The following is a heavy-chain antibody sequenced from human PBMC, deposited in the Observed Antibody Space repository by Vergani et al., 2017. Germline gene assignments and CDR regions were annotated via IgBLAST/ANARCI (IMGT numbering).Heavy chain of an antibody. D-gene: IGHD2-21*02. V-gene: IGHV3-30*02. CDR1: GFTFSNFG. Sequence: QVQLVESAGGVVQPGGSLRLSCAAFGFTFSNFGMHWIRQAPGKGLEWLAYIGKHGINTRYRDSVKGRFTRSRDNSKDILYLQMDSLRSEDTALYYCAKYVRDSTDGLPDSWGPGTLVIVSS. CDR3: AKYVRDSTDGLPDS. J-gene: IGHJ4*02. CDR2: IGKHGINT.